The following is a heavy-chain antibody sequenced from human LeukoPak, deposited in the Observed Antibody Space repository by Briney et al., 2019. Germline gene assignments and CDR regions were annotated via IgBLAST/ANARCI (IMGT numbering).Heavy chain of an antibody. CDR1: GYTFTNYG. CDR3: ARVYCSGGSCYSVDY. Sequence: ASVKVSCKASGYTFTNYGISWVRQAPGQGLEWMGWLSPYNSNTNYAQKLQGRVTMTTDTSTSTAYMELRSLTSDDTAMYYCARVYCSGGSCYSVDYWGQGTLVTVSS. V-gene: IGHV1-18*01. CDR2: LSPYNSNT. D-gene: IGHD2-15*01. J-gene: IGHJ4*02.